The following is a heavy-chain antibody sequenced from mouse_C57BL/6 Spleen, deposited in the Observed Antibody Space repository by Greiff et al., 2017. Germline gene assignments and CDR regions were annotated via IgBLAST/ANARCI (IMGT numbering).Heavy chain of an antibody. V-gene: IGHV1-81*01. J-gene: IGHJ4*01. Sequence: VQLQQSGAELARPGASVKLSCKASGYTFTSYGISWVKQRTGQGLEWIGEIDPRSGNTYYNEKFKGKATLTADKSSSTAYMELRSLTSEDSAVYFCARGGTTGSSRAMDYWGQGTSVTVSS. CDR1: GYTFTSYG. D-gene: IGHD1-1*01. CDR2: IDPRSGNT. CDR3: ARGGTTGSSRAMDY.